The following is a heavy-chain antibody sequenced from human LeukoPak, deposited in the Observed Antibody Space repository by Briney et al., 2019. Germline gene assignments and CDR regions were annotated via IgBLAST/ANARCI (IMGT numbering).Heavy chain of an antibody. Sequence: GGSLRLSCAASGFTFSSYSMNWVRQAPGKGLEWVSSISNSSSYIFYADSVKGRFTISRDNAKNSLYLQVNSLRAEDTAVYYCARDMGGYFDLWGRGTLVTVSS. J-gene: IGHJ2*01. CDR2: ISNSSSYI. CDR1: GFTFSSYS. V-gene: IGHV3-21*01. D-gene: IGHD1-26*01. CDR3: ARDMGGYFDL.